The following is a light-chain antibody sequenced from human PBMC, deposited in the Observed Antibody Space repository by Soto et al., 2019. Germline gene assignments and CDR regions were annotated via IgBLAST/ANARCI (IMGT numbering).Light chain of an antibody. J-gene: IGLJ1*01. V-gene: IGLV2-14*01. CDR1: SSDIGAYNY. CDR3: SSHTSSSTLYV. Sequence: QSVLTQPASVSGSPGQSITISCTGTSSDIGAYNYVSWYQQHPGKAPKLIIYEVSNRPSGVSDRFSGSKSGNTASLTISGLQAEDEADYYCSSHTSSSTLYVFGTGTKLTVL. CDR2: EVS.